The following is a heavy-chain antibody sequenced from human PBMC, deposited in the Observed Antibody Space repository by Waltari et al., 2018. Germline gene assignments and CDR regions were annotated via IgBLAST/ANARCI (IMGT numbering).Heavy chain of an antibody. CDR2: IGHRGST. CDR1: GGPFSGHF. D-gene: IGHD3-9*01. V-gene: IGHV4-34*02. Sequence: QVQLQQGGAGLLKPSETLSLTCPVHGGPFSGHFWTWIRQAPGKGLEWLGEIGHRGSTHYNPSFRSRVTISVDTSKNQFSLQLNSVTAADTALYYCARERSRDFDWLPNVLDVWGLGTLVTVSS. J-gene: IGHJ3*01. CDR3: ARERSRDFDWLPNVLDV.